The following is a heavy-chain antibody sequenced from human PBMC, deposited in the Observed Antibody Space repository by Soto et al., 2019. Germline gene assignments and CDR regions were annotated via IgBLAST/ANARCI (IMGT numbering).Heavy chain of an antibody. CDR3: AKRMKGGGYDFWSGYSDLFDY. CDR1: GFTFSSYA. V-gene: IGHV3-23*01. CDR2: ISGSGGST. D-gene: IGHD3-3*01. Sequence: GGSLRLSCAASGFTFSSYAMSWVRQAPGKGLEWVSAISGSGGSTYYADSVKGRFTISRDNSKNTLYLQMNSLRAEDTAVYYCAKRMKGGGYDFWSGYSDLFDYWGQGTLVTVSS. J-gene: IGHJ4*02.